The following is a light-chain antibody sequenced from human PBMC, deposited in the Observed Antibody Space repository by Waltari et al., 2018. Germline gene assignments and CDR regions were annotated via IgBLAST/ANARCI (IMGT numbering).Light chain of an antibody. CDR2: KAS. CDR1: QTINNW. V-gene: IGKV1-5*03. CDR3: QQFSSFPWT. Sequence: DIQMTQSPSSLSASVGDRVTLTCRASQTINNWLAWYKQKPGKAPKLLIYKASTLESGGPSRFSGSGSGTEFTLTISSLQPGDFATYYCQQFSSFPWTFGHGTKVEIK. J-gene: IGKJ1*01.